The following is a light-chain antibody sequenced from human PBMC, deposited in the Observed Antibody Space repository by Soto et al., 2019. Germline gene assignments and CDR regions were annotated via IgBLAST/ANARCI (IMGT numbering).Light chain of an antibody. Sequence: SYELTQPPSVSVAPGKTASVTCGGNNIGGKSVHWYQQKLGQAPVLVIYYDSDRPSGIPERFSGSNSGNTATLTISRVEAGYEADYYCQLWDSSSDRVFGGGTKLTVL. CDR2: YDS. V-gene: IGLV3-21*04. J-gene: IGLJ3*02. CDR1: NIGGKS. CDR3: QLWDSSSDRV.